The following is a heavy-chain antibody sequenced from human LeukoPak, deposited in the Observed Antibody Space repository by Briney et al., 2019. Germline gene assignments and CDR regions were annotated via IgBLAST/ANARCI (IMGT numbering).Heavy chain of an antibody. D-gene: IGHD6-6*01. CDR3: ARWVAQLEHFDY. J-gene: IGHJ4*02. V-gene: IGHV4-39*01. Sequence: PSETLSLTCTVSGGSISSSSYYWGWIRQPPGKGREWIGSIYYSGSTYYNPSLKSRVTISVDTSKNQFSLKLSSVTAADTAVYYCARWVAQLEHFDYWGQGTLVTVSS. CDR1: GGSISSSSYY. CDR2: IYYSGST.